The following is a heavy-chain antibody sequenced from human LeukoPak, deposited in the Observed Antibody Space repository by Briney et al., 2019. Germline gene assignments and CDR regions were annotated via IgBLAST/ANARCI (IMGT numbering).Heavy chain of an antibody. CDR2: IYYSGST. CDR3: ARGGGLRLVVVTAMDDAFDI. D-gene: IGHD2-21*02. Sequence: SETLSLTCTVSGGSISRGGYYWSWIRQHPGKGLEWIGYIYYSGSTYYNPSLKSRVTISVDTSKNQFSLKLSSVTAADTAVYYCARGGGLRLVVVTAMDDAFDIWGQGTMVTVSS. J-gene: IGHJ3*02. V-gene: IGHV4-31*03. CDR1: GGSISRGGYY.